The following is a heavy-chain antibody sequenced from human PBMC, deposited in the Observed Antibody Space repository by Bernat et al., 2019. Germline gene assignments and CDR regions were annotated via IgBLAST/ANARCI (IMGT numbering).Heavy chain of an antibody. CDR2: ISAYNGNT. J-gene: IGHJ6*03. Sequence: QVQLVQSGAEVKKPGASVKVSCKASGYTFTSYGISWVRQAPGQGLEWMGWISAYNGNTNYAQKLQGRVTMTTDTSTSTAYMELRSLRSDDTAVYYCARVSPAGTSGDYDAGYYYYYYMGVWGKGTTVTVSS. D-gene: IGHD4-17*01. V-gene: IGHV1-18*04. CDR1: GYTFTSYG. CDR3: ARVSPAGTSGDYDAGYYYYYYMGV.